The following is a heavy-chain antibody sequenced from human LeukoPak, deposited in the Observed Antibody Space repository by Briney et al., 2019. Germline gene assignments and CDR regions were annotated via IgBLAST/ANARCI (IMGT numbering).Heavy chain of an antibody. CDR3: ARDKLLGATTD. V-gene: IGHV3-20*04. CDR1: GFNFDAYG. CDR2: INWNGGST. J-gene: IGHJ4*02. Sequence: PGGSLRLSCAASGFNFDAYGMTWVRQAPGKGLEWVYGINWNGGSTGYADSVKGRFIISSDNAKNSLYLQMNSLRVDDTALYFCARDKLLGATTDWGQGTLVTVSS. D-gene: IGHD1-26*01.